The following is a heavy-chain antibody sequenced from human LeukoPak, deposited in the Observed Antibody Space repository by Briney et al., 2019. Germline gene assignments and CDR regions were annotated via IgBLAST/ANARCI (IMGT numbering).Heavy chain of an antibody. CDR1: GFTFSSYS. Sequence: GGSLRLSCATSGFTFSSYSMNWVRQAPGKGLEWVSSISSSSSYIYYADSVKGRFTISRDNTKNSLYLQMNSLRAEDTAVYYCARDPGVYYYDSSGQPDYWGQGTLVTASS. J-gene: IGHJ4*02. V-gene: IGHV3-21*01. D-gene: IGHD3-22*01. CDR3: ARDPGVYYYDSSGQPDY. CDR2: ISSSSSYI.